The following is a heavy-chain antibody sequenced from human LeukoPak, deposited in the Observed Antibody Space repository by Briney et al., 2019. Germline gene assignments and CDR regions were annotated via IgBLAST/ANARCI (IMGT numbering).Heavy chain of an antibody. J-gene: IGHJ6*02. CDR2: IGINGDT. Sequence: PGGSLRLSCAASEFAFSTYDMHWVRQGTGEGLEWVSGIGINGDTHYSDSVKGRFTISRENAKNSLYLQMNSLRAGDTAVYYCARDARSITNYGPGMDVWGQGTTVTVSS. CDR3: ARDARSITNYGPGMDV. CDR1: EFAFSTYD. D-gene: IGHD3-16*01. V-gene: IGHV3-13*01.